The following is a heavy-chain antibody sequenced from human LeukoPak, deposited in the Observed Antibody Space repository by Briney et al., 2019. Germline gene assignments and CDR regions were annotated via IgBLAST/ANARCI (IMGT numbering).Heavy chain of an antibody. CDR2: ISADNGNT. D-gene: IGHD3-22*01. J-gene: IGHJ4*02. V-gene: IGHV1-18*01. CDR1: GYSFAYYG. CDR3: ARGTQIDSSVYYAGHFDY. Sequence: ASVKVSCKASGYSFAYYGISWVRQAPGQGLEWMGWISADNGNTNYAQRFQGRVTMTRDRSTSTVYMELSSLRSEDTAVYYYARGTQIDSSVYYAGHFDYWGQGTLVTVSS.